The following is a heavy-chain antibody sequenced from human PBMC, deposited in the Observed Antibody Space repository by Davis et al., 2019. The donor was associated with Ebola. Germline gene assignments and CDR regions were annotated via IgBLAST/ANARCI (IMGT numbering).Heavy chain of an antibody. J-gene: IGHJ5*02. Sequence: SETLSLTCAVYGGSFSGYYWSWIRQHPGKGLEWIGYIYYSGSTYYNPSLKSRVTISVDTSKNQFSLKLSSVTAADTAVYYCAREGGSSSWYKFDPWGQGTLVTVSS. CDR2: IYYSGST. CDR3: AREGGSSSWYKFDP. D-gene: IGHD6-13*01. CDR1: GGSFSGYY. V-gene: IGHV4-31*11.